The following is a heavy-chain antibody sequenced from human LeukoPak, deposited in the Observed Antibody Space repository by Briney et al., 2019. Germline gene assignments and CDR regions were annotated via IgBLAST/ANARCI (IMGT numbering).Heavy chain of an antibody. V-gene: IGHV7-4-1*02. CDR1: GYTFTSYA. CDR2: INTDTKNR. Sequence: ASVKVSCKASGYTFTSYAMNWVRQAPGQGPEWMGWINTDTKNRTYAQGFPGRFVFSLDTSVSTAYLQISSLKAEDTAVYYCARGVGGYCSGGSCYLGYWGQGTLVTVSS. CDR3: ARGVGGYCSGGSCYLGY. J-gene: IGHJ4*02. D-gene: IGHD2-15*01.